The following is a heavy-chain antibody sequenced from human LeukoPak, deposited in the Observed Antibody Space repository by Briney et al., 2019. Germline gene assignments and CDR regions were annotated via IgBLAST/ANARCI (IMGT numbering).Heavy chain of an antibody. CDR2: ISSSGTTI. CDR3: ARGRRSSSTWYLDY. J-gene: IGHJ4*02. CDR1: GFTFSDYE. D-gene: IGHD6-13*01. Sequence: PGGSLRLSCAASGFTFSDYELNWVRQAPGKGLEWVSYISSSGTTIYYADSVKGRFTISRDNARNSLYLQMNTLRVEDTALYYCARGRRSSSTWYLDYWGQGTLVTVSS. V-gene: IGHV3-48*03.